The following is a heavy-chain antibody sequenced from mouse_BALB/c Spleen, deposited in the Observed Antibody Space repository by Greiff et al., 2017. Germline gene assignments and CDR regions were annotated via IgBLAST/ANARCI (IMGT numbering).Heavy chain of an antibody. CDR3: ARQHYYGDYYAMDY. J-gene: IGHJ4*01. CDR2: FYPGSGSI. CDR1: GYTFTEYI. D-gene: IGHD1-2*01. Sequence: QVKLKESGAELVKPGASVKLSCKASGYTFTEYIIHWVKQRSGQGLEWIGWFYPGSGSIKYNEKFKDKATLTADKSSSTVYMELSRLTSEDSAVYFCARQHYYGDYYAMDYWGQGTSVTVSS. V-gene: IGHV1-62-2*01.